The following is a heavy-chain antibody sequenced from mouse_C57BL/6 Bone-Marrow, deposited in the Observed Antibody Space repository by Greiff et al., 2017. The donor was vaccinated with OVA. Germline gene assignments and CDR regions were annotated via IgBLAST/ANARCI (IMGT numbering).Heavy chain of an antibody. CDR1: GYTFTSYT. CDR2: IDPTNDYT. CDR3: TRGYYFDY. Sequence: VQLVESGAELARPGASVKMSCKASGYTFTSYTIHWVKQRPGQGLEWIGYIDPTNDYTNYNQKFKGKATLTADKSSSTAYMQLSSLTSEDSAVYYCTRGYYFDYWSQGTTLTVSS. V-gene: IGHV1-4*01. J-gene: IGHJ2*01.